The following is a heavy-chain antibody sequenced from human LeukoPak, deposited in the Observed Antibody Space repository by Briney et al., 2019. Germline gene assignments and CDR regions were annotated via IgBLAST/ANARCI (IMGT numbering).Heavy chain of an antibody. CDR3: ARGHYYDSSGYVDAFDI. CDR1: GGSFSGYY. D-gene: IGHD3-22*01. CDR2: INHSGST. J-gene: IGHJ3*02. Sequence: SETLSLTCAVYGGSFSGYYWSWIRQPPGKGLEWIGEINHSGSTNYNPSLKSRVTISVDTSKNQFSLKLSSVTAAVTAVYYCARGHYYDSSGYVDAFDIWGQGTMVTVSS. V-gene: IGHV4-34*01.